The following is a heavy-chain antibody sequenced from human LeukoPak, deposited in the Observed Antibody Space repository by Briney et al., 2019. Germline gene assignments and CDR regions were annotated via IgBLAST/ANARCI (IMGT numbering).Heavy chain of an antibody. J-gene: IGHJ5*02. Sequence: PGGSLRLSCAASGFTFSSYGMHWVRQAPGKGQGWVAFIRYDGSNNSYSDSVKGRFTISIDDSKNTLYFQMNSLGAEDTAVYYCAKGPEDVYCSSTSCYRNWFDPWGQGTLVTVSS. V-gene: IGHV3-30*02. CDR3: AKGPEDVYCSSTSCYRNWFDP. D-gene: IGHD2-2*01. CDR2: IRYDGSNN. CDR1: GFTFSSYG.